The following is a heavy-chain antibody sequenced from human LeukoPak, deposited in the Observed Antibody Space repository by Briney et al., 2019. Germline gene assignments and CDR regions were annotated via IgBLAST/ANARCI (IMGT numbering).Heavy chain of an antibody. CDR3: AKDLELRFLEWLRPFDC. Sequence: GGSLRLSCAASGFTFSSYAMSWVRQAPGKGLEWVSAISGSGGSTYYADSVKGRFTISRDNSKNTLYLQMNSLRAEDTAVYYCAKDLELRFLEWLRPFDCWGQGTLVTVSS. V-gene: IGHV3-23*01. J-gene: IGHJ4*02. D-gene: IGHD3-3*01. CDR2: ISGSGGST. CDR1: GFTFSSYA.